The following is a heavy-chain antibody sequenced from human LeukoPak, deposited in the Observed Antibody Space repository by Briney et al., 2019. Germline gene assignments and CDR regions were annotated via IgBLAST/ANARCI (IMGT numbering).Heavy chain of an antibody. CDR2: IYTSGST. V-gene: IGHV4-4*07. J-gene: IGHJ4*02. CDR1: GGSISSYY. D-gene: IGHD6-6*01. Sequence: PSETLSLTCTVSGGSISSYYWSWIRQPAGKGLEWIGRIYTSGSTNYNPSLKSRVTMSVDTSKNQFSLKLSSVTAADTAVYYCASGSEYSSSPTFFDYWGQGTLVTVSS. CDR3: ASGSEYSSSPTFFDY.